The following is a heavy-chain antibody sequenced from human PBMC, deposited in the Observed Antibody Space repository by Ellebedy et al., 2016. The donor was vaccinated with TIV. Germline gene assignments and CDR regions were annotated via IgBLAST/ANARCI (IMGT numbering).Heavy chain of an antibody. J-gene: IGHJ3*02. D-gene: IGHD1-26*01. CDR2: MSHNVRT. CDR1: GGSVSDYF. V-gene: IGHV4-59*02. Sequence: PSETLSLTCTVSGGSVSDYFWSWIRRSPGKGLEWIAYMSHNVRTRYSPSLESRATVSLDTSKNQFSLAVSSVTAADTGIYYCARAPQVGARVGALDIWGQGTMVTVSS. CDR3: ARAPQVGARVGALDI.